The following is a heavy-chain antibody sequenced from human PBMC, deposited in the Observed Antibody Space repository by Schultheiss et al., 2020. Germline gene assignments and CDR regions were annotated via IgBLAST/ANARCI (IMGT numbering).Heavy chain of an antibody. D-gene: IGHD5-24*01. Sequence: ASVKVSCKASGYTFTSYGISWVRHAPGQGLEWMGWISAYNGNTNYAQKLQGRVTMTTDTSTSTAYMELRSLRSDDTAVYYCARGGDVEMATSYYFDYWGQGTLVTVSS. V-gene: IGHV1-18*01. CDR1: GYTFTSYG. CDR3: ARGGDVEMATSYYFDY. J-gene: IGHJ4*02. CDR2: ISAYNGNT.